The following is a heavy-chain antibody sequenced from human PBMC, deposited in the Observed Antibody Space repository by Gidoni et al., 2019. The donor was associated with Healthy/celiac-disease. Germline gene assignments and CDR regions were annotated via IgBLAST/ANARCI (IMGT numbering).Heavy chain of an antibody. V-gene: IGHV5-10-1*01. Sequence: EVQLVQSGAEVKKPGESLRISCKGSGYSFTSSGIRWVARMPGKGLEWMGRIDPSDSYTNYSPSFQGHVTISADKSISTAYLQWSSLKASDTAMYYCASYQSSEGAVVPAASYYYYYGMDVWGQGTTVTVSS. CDR1: GYSFTSSG. CDR3: ASYQSSEGAVVPAASYYYYYGMDV. J-gene: IGHJ6*02. D-gene: IGHD2-2*01. CDR2: IDPSDSYT.